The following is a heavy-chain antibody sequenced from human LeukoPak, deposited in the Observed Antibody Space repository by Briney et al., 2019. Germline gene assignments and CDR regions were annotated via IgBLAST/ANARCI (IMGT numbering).Heavy chain of an antibody. Sequence: SETLSLTCAVYGGSFSGYYWSWIRQPPGKGLEWIGEINHSGSTNSNPSLKSRVTVSVDTSKNLFSLKLSSVTAADTAVYYCASDTYYYDSSGLGHWFDPWGQGTLVTVSS. V-gene: IGHV4-34*01. D-gene: IGHD3-22*01. CDR3: ASDTYYYDSSGLGHWFDP. CDR2: INHSGST. J-gene: IGHJ5*02. CDR1: GGSFSGYY.